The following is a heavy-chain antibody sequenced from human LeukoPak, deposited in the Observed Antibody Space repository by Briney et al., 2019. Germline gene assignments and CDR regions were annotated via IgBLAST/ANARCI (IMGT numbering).Heavy chain of an antibody. V-gene: IGHV3-74*01. CDR2: IYSDGSRT. D-gene: IGHD3-10*01. J-gene: IGHJ3*02. Sequence: PGGSLRLSCAASGFTFSSSAMSWVRQAPGKGLVWVSRIYSDGSRTTYADSVKGRFTISGDNAKNTLYLHMNSLRAEDTAVYYCSRAGIGGAFDIWGQGTMVTVSS. CDR3: SRAGIGGAFDI. CDR1: GFTFSSSA.